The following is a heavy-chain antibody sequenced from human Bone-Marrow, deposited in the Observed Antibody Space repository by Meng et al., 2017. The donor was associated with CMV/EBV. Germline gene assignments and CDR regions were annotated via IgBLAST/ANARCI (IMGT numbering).Heavy chain of an antibody. Sequence: SETLSLTCTVSGDSVSSGSYQWSWIRQPPGTELEWIGYISYSGNTIYNPSLKSRVTISLDMSKNQFSLKLSSVTAADTAVYYCARVSDGKQQLVRTYYFDYWGQGTLVTVSS. CDR1: GDSVSSGSYQ. CDR2: ISYSGNT. J-gene: IGHJ4*02. D-gene: IGHD6-13*01. V-gene: IGHV4-61*01. CDR3: ARVSDGKQQLVRTYYFDY.